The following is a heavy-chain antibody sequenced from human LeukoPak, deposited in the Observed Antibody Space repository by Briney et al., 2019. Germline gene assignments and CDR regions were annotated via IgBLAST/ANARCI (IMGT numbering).Heavy chain of an antibody. CDR2: ISAYNGNT. Sequence: GASVKVSCKASGYTFTSYDISWVRQAPGQGLEWMGWISAYNGNTNYAQKLQGRVTMTTDTSTSTAYVELRSLRSDDTAVYYCARVNYGGNPLYNWFDPWGQGTLVTVSS. V-gene: IGHV1-18*01. CDR1: GYTFTSYD. CDR3: ARVNYGGNPLYNWFDP. D-gene: IGHD4-23*01. J-gene: IGHJ5*02.